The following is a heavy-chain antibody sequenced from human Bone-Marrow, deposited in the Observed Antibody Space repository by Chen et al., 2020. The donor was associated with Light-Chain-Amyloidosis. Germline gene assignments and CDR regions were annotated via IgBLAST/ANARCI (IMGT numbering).Heavy chain of an antibody. J-gene: IGHJ4*02. CDR3: AKDRGYYDSSGYPATYFDY. CDR1: GFTFSSYA. V-gene: IGHV3-23*01. CDR2: ISGSGGST. Sequence: EVQLLESGGGLVQPGGSLRLSCAASGFTFSSYAISWVRQAPGKGLEWVSAISGSGGSTYYADSVKGRFTISRDNSKNTRYLQMNSLRAEDTAVYYCAKDRGYYDSSGYPATYFDYWGQGTLVTVSS. D-gene: IGHD3-22*01.